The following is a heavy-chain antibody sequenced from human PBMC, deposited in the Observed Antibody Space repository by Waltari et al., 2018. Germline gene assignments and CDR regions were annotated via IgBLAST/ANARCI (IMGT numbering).Heavy chain of an antibody. CDR3: TMWDYGDYSAFQY. Sequence: VQIVQSGAEVKKPGASVKVSCKASGYTSTASSIHWVRQAPGQRLEWLGWINTGNDKTKYSQKFQGRVTMTKDTSANTAYMELSSLRSEDTAVYYCTMWDYGDYSAFQYWGQGTLITVSA. CDR2: INTGNDKT. CDR1: GYTSTASS. D-gene: IGHD4-17*01. V-gene: IGHV1-3*04. J-gene: IGHJ4*02.